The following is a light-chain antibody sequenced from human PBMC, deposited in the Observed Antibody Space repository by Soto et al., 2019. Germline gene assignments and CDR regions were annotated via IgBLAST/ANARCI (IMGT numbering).Light chain of an antibody. Sequence: QAVVTQPASVSGSPGQSITISCTGTSSDVGGYNYVSWYQQHPGKAPKLMIYEVSNRPSGVSNRFSGSKSGNTASLTISGLQAEDEADYYCSSYTSSSTPHVVFGGGTQLTVL. CDR2: EVS. CDR3: SSYTSSSTPHVV. CDR1: SSDVGGYNY. V-gene: IGLV2-14*01. J-gene: IGLJ2*01.